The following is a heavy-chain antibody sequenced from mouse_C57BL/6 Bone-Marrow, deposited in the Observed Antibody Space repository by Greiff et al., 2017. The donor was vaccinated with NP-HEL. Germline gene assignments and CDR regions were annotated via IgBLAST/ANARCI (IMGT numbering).Heavy chain of an antibody. Sequence: QVQLQQSGPELVKPGASVKISCKASGYAFSSSWMNWVKQRPGKGLEWIGRIYPGDGDTNYNGKFKGKATLTADKSSSTAYMQLSSLTSEDSAVYFCARESSYPYYYAMDYWGQGTSVTVSS. CDR3: ARESSYPYYYAMDY. CDR1: GYAFSSSW. V-gene: IGHV1-82*01. D-gene: IGHD1-1*01. J-gene: IGHJ4*01. CDR2: IYPGDGDT.